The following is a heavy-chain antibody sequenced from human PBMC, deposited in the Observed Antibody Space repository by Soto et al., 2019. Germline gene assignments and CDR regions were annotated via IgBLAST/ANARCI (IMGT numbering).Heavy chain of an antibody. Sequence: QVQLQESGPGLVKPSQTLSLTCTVSGGSTSSGGYYWSWIRQHPGKGLEWIGYIYYSGSTYYIPSLKSRVTIAVDTSKNQFALKLSSVTAADTAVYYCARDAGYSYGYGFDYWGQGTLVTVSS. D-gene: IGHD5-18*01. CDR2: IYYSGST. CDR3: ARDAGYSYGYGFDY. CDR1: GGSTSSGGYY. V-gene: IGHV4-31*03. J-gene: IGHJ4*02.